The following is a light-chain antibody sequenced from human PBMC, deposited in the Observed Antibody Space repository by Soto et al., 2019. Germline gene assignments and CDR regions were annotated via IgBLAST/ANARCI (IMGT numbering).Light chain of an antibody. Sequence: IHLTQSPSSLSASVGDRVTITCRASQDISSFLAWYQQEAGKAPKLLIYVASTLQSGVPSRFSGSGSGTDFTLTISCLQPEDFATYYCQQFKSSPSTFGPGTKVDIK. V-gene: IGKV1-9*01. J-gene: IGKJ3*01. CDR3: QQFKSSPST. CDR1: QDISSF. CDR2: VAS.